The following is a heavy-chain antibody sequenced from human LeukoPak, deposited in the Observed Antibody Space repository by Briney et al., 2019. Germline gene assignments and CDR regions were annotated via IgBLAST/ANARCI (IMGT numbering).Heavy chain of an antibody. J-gene: IGHJ4*02. CDR3: VRDSTKADY. Sequence: GGSLRLSCAASGFTFSSYSMNWVRQGPGKSLEWVSSISSSSSYIYYADSVKGRFTISRDNAKNSLYLQMNSLRAEDTAVYYCVRDSTKADYWGQGTLVTVSS. CDR2: ISSSSSYI. V-gene: IGHV3-21*01. CDR1: GFTFSSYS. D-gene: IGHD5/OR15-5a*01.